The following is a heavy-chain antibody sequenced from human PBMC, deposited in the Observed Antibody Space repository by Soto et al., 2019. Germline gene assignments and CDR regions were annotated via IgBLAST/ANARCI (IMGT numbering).Heavy chain of an antibody. V-gene: IGHV3-48*02. CDR2: ISSSTI. D-gene: IGHD3-3*01. Sequence: EVQLVESGGGLVQPGGSLRLSCAASGFTFSSYSMNWVRQAPGKGLEWVSYISSSTIYYADSVKGRFTISRDNAKNSLYLQMNSLRDEDTAVYYCARDLRFLEWLFYSAPPDYYYYGMDVWGQGTTVTVSS. CDR1: GFTFSSYS. J-gene: IGHJ6*02. CDR3: ARDLRFLEWLFYSAPPDYYYYGMDV.